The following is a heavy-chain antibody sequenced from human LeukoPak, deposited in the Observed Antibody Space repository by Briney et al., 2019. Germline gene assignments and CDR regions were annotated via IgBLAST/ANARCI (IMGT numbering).Heavy chain of an antibody. D-gene: IGHD3-9*01. V-gene: IGHV3-20*04. J-gene: IGHJ4*02. CDR3: ARVKHYDLLAGPDY. CDR1: GFTFADHG. Sequence: PGGSLRPSCAASGFTFADHGMSWGRQAPGNGLEWVSGINWNGGSTGYADSVKGRFTISRANAKNSLYLQMNSLRTEDTALYYCARVKHYDLLAGPDYWGQGTLVTVSS. CDR2: INWNGGST.